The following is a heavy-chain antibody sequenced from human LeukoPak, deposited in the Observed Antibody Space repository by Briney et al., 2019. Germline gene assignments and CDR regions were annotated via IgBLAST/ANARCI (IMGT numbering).Heavy chain of an antibody. CDR2: ISYDGSNK. Sequence: PGGSLRLSCAASGFTFSSYAMHWVRQAPGKGLEWVAVISYDGSNKYYADSVKGRFTISRDNSKKTLYLQMNSLRAEDTAVYYCARGRSDSIVVAPIKGGSLFDYWGQGTLVTVSS. D-gene: IGHD3-22*01. J-gene: IGHJ4*02. CDR3: ARGRSDSIVVAPIKGGSLFDY. V-gene: IGHV3-30-3*01. CDR1: GFTFSSYA.